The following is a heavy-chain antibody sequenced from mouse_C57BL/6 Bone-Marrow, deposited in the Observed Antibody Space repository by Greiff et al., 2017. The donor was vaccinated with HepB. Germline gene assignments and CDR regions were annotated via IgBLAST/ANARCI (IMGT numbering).Heavy chain of an antibody. Sequence: EVQLQQSVAELVRPGASVKLSCTASGFNIKNTSMPWVKQRPEQGLEWIGRIDPSNGNPKYAPQFPGKATITADTSYNTAYLQLSSLTSEDTAIYYCARLKYYAMDYWGQGTSVTVSA. CDR3: ARLKYYAMDY. V-gene: IGHV14-3*01. J-gene: IGHJ4*01. CDR1: GFNIKNTS. CDR2: IDPSNGNP.